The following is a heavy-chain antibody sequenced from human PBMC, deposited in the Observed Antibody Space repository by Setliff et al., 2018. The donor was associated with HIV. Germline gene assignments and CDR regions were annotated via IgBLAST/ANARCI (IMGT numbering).Heavy chain of an antibody. D-gene: IGHD6-13*01. CDR3: ARGGSRGSWYWDY. CDR2: IYNTGST. CDR1: GGSISSGGFY. V-gene: IGHV4-31*03. Sequence: SETLSLTCTVTGGSISSGGFYWTWIRQHPGKGLEWIGYIYNTGSTYHSPSLESRVTISVDRSKNHFSLRLSSVTAADTAVYYCARGGSRGSWYWDYWGQGTLVTVSS. J-gene: IGHJ4*02.